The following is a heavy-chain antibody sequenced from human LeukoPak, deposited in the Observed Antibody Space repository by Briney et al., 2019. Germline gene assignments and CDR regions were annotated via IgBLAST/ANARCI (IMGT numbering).Heavy chain of an antibody. D-gene: IGHD4-17*01. CDR3: ANYGDYQYFDY. V-gene: IGHV3-30*18. CDR1: GFTFTNSG. CDR2: ISYDGTNK. J-gene: IGHJ4*02. Sequence: GGSLRLSCAASGFTFTNSGMHRVRQAPGKGLEWVAVISYDGTNKYYADSVKGRFTISRDNSKNTLYLQMNSLKTDDTAVYYCANYGDYQYFDYWCLLTPVTVSS.